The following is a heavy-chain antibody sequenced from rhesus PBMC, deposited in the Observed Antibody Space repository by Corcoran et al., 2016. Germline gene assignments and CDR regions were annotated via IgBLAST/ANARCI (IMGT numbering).Heavy chain of an antibody. J-gene: IGHJ4*01. CDR1: GFSISTSGTG. D-gene: IGHD3-3*01. V-gene: IGHV2-174*01. CDR3: ARRDPTICGLVIGGYYFDS. CDR2: SYWDDDK. Sequence: QVTLKESGPALVKPTQTLTLTCTFSGFSISTSGTGVGWIRQPPGKALEWLALSYWDDDKNYRTSLKSRLTISKDTSKNQVVLTMTNMDSVDTATYYGARRDPTICGLVIGGYYFDSWGQGVLVTVSS.